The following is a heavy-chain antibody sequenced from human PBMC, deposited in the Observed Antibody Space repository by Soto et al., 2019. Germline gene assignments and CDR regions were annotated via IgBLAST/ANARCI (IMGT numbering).Heavy chain of an antibody. J-gene: IGHJ4*02. D-gene: IGHD2-2*01. CDR3: ARGGGSTKVDY. Sequence: QVQLQESGPGLVKPSQTLSLTCTVSGGSITSSGYYWSWIRQHPGEGLEWIGFTSNSGSTSYNPSLQSRVTKSVATSSNQFSLNLKSVTAADTAVYYCARGGGSTKVDYWGQGTLVTVSP. V-gene: IGHV4-31*03. CDR1: GGSITSSGYY. CDR2: TSNSGST.